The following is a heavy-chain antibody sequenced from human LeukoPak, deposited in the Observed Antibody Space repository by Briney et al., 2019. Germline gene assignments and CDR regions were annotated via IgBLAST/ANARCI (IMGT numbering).Heavy chain of an antibody. V-gene: IGHV1-24*01. CDR1: GYTLTELS. Sequence: ASVKVSCKVSGYTLTELSMHWVRQAPGKGLEWMGGFDPGDGETIYAQKFQGRVTMTEDTSTDTAYMELSSLRSEDTAVYYCGTRRHEGEWLLYYYGMDVWGQGTTVTVSS. D-gene: IGHD3-3*01. J-gene: IGHJ6*02. CDR3: GTRRHEGEWLLYYYGMDV. CDR2: FDPGDGET.